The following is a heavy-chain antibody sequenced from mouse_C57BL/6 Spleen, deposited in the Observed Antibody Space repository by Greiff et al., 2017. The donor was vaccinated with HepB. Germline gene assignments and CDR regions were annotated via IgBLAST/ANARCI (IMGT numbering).Heavy chain of an antibody. CDR3: ARSPYYDY. J-gene: IGHJ2*01. CDR1: GYTFTSYW. Sequence: QVHVKQPGAELVRPGSSVKLSCKASGYTFTSYWMHWVKQRPIQGLEWIGNIDPSDSETHYNQKFKDKATLTVDKSSSTAYMQLSSLTSEDSAVYYCARSPYYDYGGQGTTLTVSS. CDR2: IDPSDSET. V-gene: IGHV1-52*01.